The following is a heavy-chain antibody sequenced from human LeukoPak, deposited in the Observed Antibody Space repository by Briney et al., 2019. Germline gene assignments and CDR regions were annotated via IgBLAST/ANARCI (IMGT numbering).Heavy chain of an antibody. CDR2: IFYSGST. D-gene: IGHD5-12*01. CDR3: ARSRAYDYHFDN. V-gene: IGHV4-59*01. Sequence: SETLSLTCTVSGGSISSYYWSWIRQSPGKGLEWIGYIFYSGSTNYRPSLKSRVTISVDTSKNQFSLKLTSVTAADTAVYYCARSRAYDYHFDNWGQGTLVTVSS. CDR1: GGSISSYY. J-gene: IGHJ4*02.